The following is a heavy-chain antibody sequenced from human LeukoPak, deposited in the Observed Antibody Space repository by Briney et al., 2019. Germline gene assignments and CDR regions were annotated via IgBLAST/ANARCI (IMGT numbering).Heavy chain of an antibody. J-gene: IGHJ3*02. CDR3: AKVFSLGLGNDAFDI. Sequence: GGSLRLSCAASGFTFSDYYMSWIRQAPGKGLEWVSYISNSGSTIYYADSVKGRFAISRDSAKNSLFLQMNSLRAEDTALYYCAKVFSLGLGNDAFDIWGQGTMVTVSS. CDR2: ISNSGSTI. V-gene: IGHV3-11*01. CDR1: GFTFSDYY. D-gene: IGHD3-16*01.